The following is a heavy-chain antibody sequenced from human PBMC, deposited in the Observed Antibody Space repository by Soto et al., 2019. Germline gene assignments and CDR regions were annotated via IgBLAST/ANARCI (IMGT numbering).Heavy chain of an antibody. J-gene: IGHJ3*02. D-gene: IGHD4-17*01. CDR3: ARDQTTVVPTGAFDI. CDR2: INPSGGST. V-gene: IGHV1-46*01. CDR1: GYTFTSYY. Sequence: ASVKVSCKASGYTFTSYYMHWVRQAPGQGLEWMGIINPSGGSTSYAQKFQGRVTMTRDTSTSTVYMELSSLRSEHTAVYYCARDQTTVVPTGAFDIWGQGTMVTVSS.